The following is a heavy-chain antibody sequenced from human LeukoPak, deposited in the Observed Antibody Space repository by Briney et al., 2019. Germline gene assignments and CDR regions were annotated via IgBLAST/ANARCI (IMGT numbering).Heavy chain of an antibody. CDR2: ISPVDSET. J-gene: IGHJ4*02. V-gene: IGHV5-51*01. Sequence: GASLKISCWSSTHTFSNYWIAWVRQLPGQGLDSVGIISPVDSETRYSPSFQGQVTISVDMASNTAYLQWSRLKDSDSAMYYCAATSGFYESLDFWGQGTLVTVSS. CDR1: THTFSNYW. D-gene: IGHD5-12*01. CDR3: AATSGFYESLDF.